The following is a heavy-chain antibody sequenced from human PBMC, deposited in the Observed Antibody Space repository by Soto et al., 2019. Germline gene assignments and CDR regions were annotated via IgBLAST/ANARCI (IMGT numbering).Heavy chain of an antibody. CDR2: ISGPGGST. D-gene: IGHD6-19*01. CDR3: ARDERIAVAGTDT. Sequence: EVLLLESGGGLVQPGGSMRLSCEASGFIFSNYAMTWVRQAAGKGLEWVSSISGPGGSTYYADSVQGRFTISRDNSKNTLFLQMHSLRADDTALYFCARDERIAVAGTDTWGQGILVTVTS. CDR1: GFIFSNYA. J-gene: IGHJ5*02. V-gene: IGHV3-23*01.